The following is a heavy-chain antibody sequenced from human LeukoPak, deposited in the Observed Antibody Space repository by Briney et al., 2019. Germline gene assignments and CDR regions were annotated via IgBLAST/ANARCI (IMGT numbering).Heavy chain of an antibody. CDR1: GFTVSSNY. Sequence: GGPLRLSCAASGFTVSSNYMIWVRQAPGKGLEWVSVIYSGGSTYYADSVKGRFTISRDNSKNTLYLQMNSLRAEDTALYFCARGKVVGATDAFHIWGQGTMVTVSS. J-gene: IGHJ3*02. CDR2: IYSGGST. D-gene: IGHD2-15*01. CDR3: ARGKVVGATDAFHI. V-gene: IGHV3-53*01.